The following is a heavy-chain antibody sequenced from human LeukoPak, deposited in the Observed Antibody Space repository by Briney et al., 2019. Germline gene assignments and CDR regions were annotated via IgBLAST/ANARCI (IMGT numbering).Heavy chain of an antibody. Sequence: SETLSLTCSVSGASISGDYWSWIRQPPGKSLEWIGYIYHSGRTTYNPSLESRVSIEVDKPKNQFSLRLNSVTAADTAVYYRAKTGVVLMRFDPWGQGIVVTVSA. D-gene: IGHD1-14*01. J-gene: IGHJ5*02. V-gene: IGHV4-59*12. CDR2: IYHSGRT. CDR3: AKTGVVLMRFDP. CDR1: GASISGDY.